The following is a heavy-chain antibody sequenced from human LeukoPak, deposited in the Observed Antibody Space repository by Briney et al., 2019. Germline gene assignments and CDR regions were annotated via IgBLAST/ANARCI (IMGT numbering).Heavy chain of an antibody. CDR1: GGTFSSYA. D-gene: IGHD4-23*01. CDR2: IIPIFGAA. J-gene: IGHJ4*02. Sequence: SVKVSCKASGGTFSSYAISWVRQAPGQGLEWMGGIIPIFGAANYAQKFQGRVTITADESTSTAYMELSSLRSEDTAVYYCARSYGGNLYYFDYWGQGTLVTVSS. CDR3: ARSYGGNLYYFDY. V-gene: IGHV1-69*01.